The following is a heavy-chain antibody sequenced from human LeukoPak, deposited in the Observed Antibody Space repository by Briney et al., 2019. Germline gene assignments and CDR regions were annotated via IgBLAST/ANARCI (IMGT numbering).Heavy chain of an antibody. V-gene: IGHV3-48*01. CDR3: AKLGKIWFGELWEDYYYYMDV. Sequence: PGGSLRLSCAASGFTFSYYWMSWVRQAPGKGLEWVSYISSSSSTIYYADSVKGRFTISRDNSKNTLYLQMNSLRAEDTAVYYCAKLGKIWFGELWEDYYYYMDVWGKGTTVTISS. CDR2: ISSSSSTI. J-gene: IGHJ6*03. CDR1: GFTFSYYW. D-gene: IGHD3-10*01.